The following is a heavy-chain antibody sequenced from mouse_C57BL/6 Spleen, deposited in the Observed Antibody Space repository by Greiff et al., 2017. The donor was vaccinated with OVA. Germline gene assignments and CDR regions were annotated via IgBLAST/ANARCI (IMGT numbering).Heavy chain of an antibody. CDR1: GYTFTSYG. Sequence: QVQLKQSGAELARPGASVKLSCKASGYTFTSYGISWVKQRTGQGLEWIGEISPRSGNTYYNEKFKGKATLTADKSSSTAYMELRSLTSEDSAVYFCARGGIYDGYFLYARDYWGQGTSVTVSS. CDR3: ARGGIYDGYFLYARDY. J-gene: IGHJ4*01. V-gene: IGHV1-81*01. D-gene: IGHD2-3*01. CDR2: ISPRSGNT.